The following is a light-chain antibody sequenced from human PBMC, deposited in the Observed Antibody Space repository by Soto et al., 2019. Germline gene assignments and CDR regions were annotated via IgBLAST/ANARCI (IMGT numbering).Light chain of an antibody. V-gene: IGKV1-39*01. CDR3: QQSYSXRRT. CDR1: QSISSY. CDR2: AAS. Sequence: DIQMTQSPSSLSASVGGIVTITCRASQSISSYLTCYQQKPGKAPKLLIYAASSLQSGVPSMFSGSGSGTDFTFTISSLQPEDFATYYCQQSYSXRRTSGQVTKV. J-gene: IGKJ1*01.